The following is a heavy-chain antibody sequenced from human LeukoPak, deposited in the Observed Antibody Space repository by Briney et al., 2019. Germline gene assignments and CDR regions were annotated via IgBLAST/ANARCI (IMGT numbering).Heavy chain of an antibody. CDR3: ASLDYGHYIGYYYYGMDV. CDR2: INSDGSST. D-gene: IGHD4-17*01. Sequence: GGSLRLSCAASGFTFSSYWMHWVRQAPGKGLVWVSRINSDGSSTSYADSVKGRFTISRDNAKNTLYLQMNSLRAEDTAVYYCASLDYGHYIGYYYYGMDVWGQGTTVTVSS. J-gene: IGHJ6*02. CDR1: GFTFSSYW. V-gene: IGHV3-74*01.